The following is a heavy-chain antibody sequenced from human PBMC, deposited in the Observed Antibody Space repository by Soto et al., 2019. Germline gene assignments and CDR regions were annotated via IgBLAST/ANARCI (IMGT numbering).Heavy chain of an antibody. CDR1: GGTFSSYA. V-gene: IGHV1-69*10. Sequence: ASVKVSCKASGGTFSSYAISWVRQAPGQGLEWMGGIIPILGIANDAQKFQGRVTITADKSTSIAYMELSSLRLEDTAVNYCAGALGGVAPTYFDLWGRGTLVTVSS. J-gene: IGHJ2*01. CDR2: IIPILGIA. CDR3: AGALGGVAPTYFDL. D-gene: IGHD2-15*01.